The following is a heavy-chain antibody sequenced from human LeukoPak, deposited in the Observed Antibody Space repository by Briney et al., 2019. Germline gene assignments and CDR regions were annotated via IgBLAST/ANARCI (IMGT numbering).Heavy chain of an antibody. CDR3: ARVGSIAAAGTPDY. J-gene: IGHJ4*02. Sequence: SETLSLTCAVYGGSFSGYYWSWIRQPPGKGLEWIGEINHSGSTNYNLSLKSRVTISVDTSKNQFSPKLSSVTAADTAVYYCARVGSIAAAGTPDYWGQGTLVTVSS. V-gene: IGHV4-34*01. D-gene: IGHD6-13*01. CDR1: GGSFSGYY. CDR2: INHSGST.